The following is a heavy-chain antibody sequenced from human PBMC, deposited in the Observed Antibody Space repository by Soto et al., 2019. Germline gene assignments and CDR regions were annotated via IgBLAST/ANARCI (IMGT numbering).Heavy chain of an antibody. Sequence: SETLSLTCAVSGGSISSGGYSWSWIRQPPGKGLDWIGYIYHSGSTNYNPSLKSRVTISVDTSKNQFSLKLTSVTAADTAVYYCARDKITGLFDYWGQGTLVT. CDR2: IYHSGST. D-gene: IGHD2-8*02. J-gene: IGHJ4*02. CDR1: GGSISSGGYS. CDR3: ARDKITGLFDY. V-gene: IGHV4-30-2*01.